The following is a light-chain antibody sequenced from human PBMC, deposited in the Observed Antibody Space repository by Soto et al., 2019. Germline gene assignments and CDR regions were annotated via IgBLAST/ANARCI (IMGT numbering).Light chain of an antibody. J-gene: IGLJ2*01. CDR3: SSYTSSSTGV. Sequence: QSALTQPASVSGSPGQSITISRTGTSSDVGGYNYVSWYQQHPGKAPKLMIYEVSNRPSGVSNRFSGSKSGNTASLTSSGLQAEDEADYDCSSYTSSSTGVFGGGTKLTVL. V-gene: IGLV2-14*01. CDR2: EVS. CDR1: SSDVGGYNY.